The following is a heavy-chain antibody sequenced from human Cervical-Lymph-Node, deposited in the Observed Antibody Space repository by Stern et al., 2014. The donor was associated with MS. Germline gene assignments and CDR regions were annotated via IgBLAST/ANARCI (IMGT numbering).Heavy chain of an antibody. CDR2: IDGDDEK. V-gene: IGHV2-70*01. CDR1: GFSLSTSGMC. Sequence: QVTLKESGPALVKPTQTLTLTCTFSGFSLSTSGMCVSWIRQPPGKALEWLALIDGDDEKYYSTSLKTRLTISKDTSKNQVVLTMTNMDPVDTATYYCARIWTGYYRGLNYYYYYGMDVWGQGTTVTVSS. J-gene: IGHJ6*02. D-gene: IGHD3/OR15-3a*01. CDR3: ARIWTGYYRGLNYYYYYGMDV.